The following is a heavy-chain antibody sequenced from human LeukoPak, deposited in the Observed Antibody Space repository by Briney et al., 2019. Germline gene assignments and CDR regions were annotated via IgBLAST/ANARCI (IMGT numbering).Heavy chain of an antibody. Sequence: SETLSLTCTVSSDPITSSSYYWSWIRQPPGKGLEWIGYIYYSGSTYYNPSLKSRVTISVDTSKNQFSLKLSSVTAADTAVYYCELYSYGLSYWGQGTLVTVSS. J-gene: IGHJ4*02. V-gene: IGHV4-30-4*01. CDR3: ELYSYGLSY. CDR2: IYYSGST. CDR1: SDPITSSSYY. D-gene: IGHD5-18*01.